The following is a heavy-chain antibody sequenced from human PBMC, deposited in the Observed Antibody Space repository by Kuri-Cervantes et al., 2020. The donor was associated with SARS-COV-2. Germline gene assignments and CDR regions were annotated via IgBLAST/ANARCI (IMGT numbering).Heavy chain of an antibody. Sequence: SLRLSCAASGFTFSSYAMHWVRQAPGKGLEWVAVISYDGSNKYYADSVKGRFTISRDNSKNTLYLQMNSLRAEDTAVYYCARAYCSSTSCQLDYWGQGTLVRLL. CDR1: GFTFSSYA. CDR2: ISYDGSNK. J-gene: IGHJ4*02. D-gene: IGHD2-2*01. V-gene: IGHV3-30-3*01. CDR3: ARAYCSSTSCQLDY.